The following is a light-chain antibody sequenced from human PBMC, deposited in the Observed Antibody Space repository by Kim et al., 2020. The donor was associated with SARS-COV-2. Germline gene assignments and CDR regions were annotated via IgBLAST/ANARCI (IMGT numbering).Light chain of an antibody. J-gene: IGLJ2*01. V-gene: IGLV3-19*01. Sequence: SSELTQDPAVSVALGQTVRITCQGDSLRSYYASWNQQKAGQAPVLVIYGKNNRPSGIPDRFSGSSSGNTASLTITGAQAEDEADYYCTSRDSNGYVVFGGGTQVTV. CDR1: SLRSYY. CDR3: TSRDSNGYVV. CDR2: GKN.